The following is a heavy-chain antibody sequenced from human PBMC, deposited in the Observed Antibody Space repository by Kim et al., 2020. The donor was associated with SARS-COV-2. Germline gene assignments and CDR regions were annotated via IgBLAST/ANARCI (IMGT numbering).Heavy chain of an antibody. CDR3: ARDGTGIAAAFQYYYGMDI. Sequence: GGSLRLSCAASGFTFSSYWMHWVRQAPGKGLVWVSRINSDGSSTTYADAVKGRFTISRDNAKNTLYLQMNSLRAEDTAVYYCARDGTGIAAAFQYYYGMDIWGQGTTVTVSS. D-gene: IGHD6-13*01. J-gene: IGHJ6*02. CDR2: INSDGSST. CDR1: GFTFSSYW. V-gene: IGHV3-74*01.